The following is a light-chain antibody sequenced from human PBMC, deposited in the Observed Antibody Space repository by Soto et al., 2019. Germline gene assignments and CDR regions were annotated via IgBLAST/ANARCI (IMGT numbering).Light chain of an antibody. CDR3: CSDAGSSTVV. V-gene: IGLV2-23*02. Sequence: QSALTQPASVSGSPGQSITISCTGTSSDVGTYNFVSWYQQHPGKAPKLMIYEVSKRPSGVSNRFSGSKSGHTASLTIAGLQAEDEADYYCCSDAGSSTVVFGGGTKVTVL. CDR2: EVS. J-gene: IGLJ2*01. CDR1: SSDVGTYNF.